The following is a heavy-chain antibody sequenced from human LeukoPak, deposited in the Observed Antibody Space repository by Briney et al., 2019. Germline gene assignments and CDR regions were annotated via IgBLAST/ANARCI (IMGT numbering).Heavy chain of an antibody. D-gene: IGHD3-10*01. CDR3: ARGGLLLWFGELLGAYYYGMDV. Sequence: PSETLSLTCTVSGGSISSYYWSRIRQPPGKGLEWIGYIYYSGSTNYNPSLKSRVTISVDTSKNQFSPKLSSVTAADTAVYYCARGGLLLWFGELLGAYYYGMDVWGQGTTVTVSS. J-gene: IGHJ6*02. CDR1: GGSISSYY. V-gene: IGHV4-59*01. CDR2: IYYSGST.